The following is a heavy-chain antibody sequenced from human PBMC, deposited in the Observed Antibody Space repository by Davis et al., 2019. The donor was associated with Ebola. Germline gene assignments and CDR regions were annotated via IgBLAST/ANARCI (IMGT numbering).Heavy chain of an antibody. CDR1: GGTLSSYA. D-gene: IGHD2-2*01. V-gene: IGHV1-69*13. CDR3: ARDEGYCSSTSCYPNWFDP. Sequence: SVKVSCKASGGTLSSYAISWVRQAPGQGLEYMGGTIPIFGTANYAQKFQGRVTITADESTSTAYMELSSLRSEDTAVYYCARDEGYCSSTSCYPNWFDPWGQGTLVTVSS. CDR2: TIPIFGTA. J-gene: IGHJ5*02.